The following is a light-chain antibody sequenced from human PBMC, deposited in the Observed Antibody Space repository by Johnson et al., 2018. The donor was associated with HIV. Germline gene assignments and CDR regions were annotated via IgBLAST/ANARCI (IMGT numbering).Light chain of an antibody. CDR2: ENS. J-gene: IGLJ1*01. CDR3: GTWDSSLSSYV. V-gene: IGLV1-51*02. Sequence: QSVLTQSPSVSAAPGQKVTISCSGSSSNIGNNYVTWYQQFPGTAPKLLMYENSRRPSGTPDRFSGSKSGTSATMTITGLQTGDEADYYCGTWDSSLSSYVFGTGTKFTVL. CDR1: SSNIGNNY.